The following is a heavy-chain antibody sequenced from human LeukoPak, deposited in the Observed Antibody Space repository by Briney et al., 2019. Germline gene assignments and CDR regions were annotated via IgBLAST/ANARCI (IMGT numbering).Heavy chain of an antibody. Sequence: GGSLRLSCAASGFTFSSYWMSWVRQAPGKGLEWVANIKPDGSEKYYVDSVKGRFTIARDNAKNSLYLQMNSLRAEDTAVYYCAKDLEQYTDWGQGTLVTVSS. CDR1: GFTFSSYW. V-gene: IGHV3-7*03. D-gene: IGHD6-19*01. CDR3: AKDLEQYTD. CDR2: IKPDGSEK. J-gene: IGHJ4*02.